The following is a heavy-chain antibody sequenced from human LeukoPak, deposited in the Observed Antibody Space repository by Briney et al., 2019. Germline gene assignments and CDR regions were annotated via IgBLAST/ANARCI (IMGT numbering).Heavy chain of an antibody. CDR2: CDPEDGET. CDR1: GYTLTELS. J-gene: IGHJ3*02. Sequence: ASVKVSCKVSGYTLTELSMHWVRQAPGKGLEWMGGCDPEDGETIYAQKFQGRVTMTEDTSTDTAYMELSSLRSEDTAVYYCARLGLGSDAFDIWGQGTMVTVSS. D-gene: IGHD3-16*01. V-gene: IGHV1-24*01. CDR3: ARLGLGSDAFDI.